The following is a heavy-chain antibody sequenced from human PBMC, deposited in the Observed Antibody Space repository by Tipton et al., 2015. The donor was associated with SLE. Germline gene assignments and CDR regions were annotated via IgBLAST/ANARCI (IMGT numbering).Heavy chain of an antibody. J-gene: IGHJ4*02. CDR1: GYTFSDYY. CDR2: IITSEGRT. Sequence: QLVQSGADVKKPGDSMKVSCKKSGYTFSDYYIHWMRQASGQGLEWIGIIITSEGRTNYAQKFWGRVSMTRDMSTSTVYMELDSPTSDETAVYYCVRELVGGHFDYWGQGTLVTVSS. CDR3: VRELVGGHFDY. D-gene: IGHD3-16*01. V-gene: IGHV1-46*01.